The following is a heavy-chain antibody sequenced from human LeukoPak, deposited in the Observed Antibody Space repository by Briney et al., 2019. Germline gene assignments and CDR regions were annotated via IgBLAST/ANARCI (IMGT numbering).Heavy chain of an antibody. J-gene: IGHJ4*02. D-gene: IGHD3/OR15-3a*01. Sequence: SSETLSLTGAVSGGSISSSNWWSWVRQPPGKGLEWIGEIYHSGSTNYNPSLKSRVTISVDTSKNQFSLKLTSVTAADTAVYYCARQTGSGLFILPGGQGTLVTVSS. V-gene: IGHV4-4*02. CDR2: IYHSGST. CDR1: GGSISSSNW. CDR3: ARQTGSGLFILP.